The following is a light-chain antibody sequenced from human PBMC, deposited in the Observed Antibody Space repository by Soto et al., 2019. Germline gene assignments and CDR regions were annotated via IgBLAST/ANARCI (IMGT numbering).Light chain of an antibody. CDR2: GAS. V-gene: IGKV3-15*01. CDR1: QTVSDD. CDR3: HQYHDWPPIT. Sequence: EIVMTQSPATLFVSPGERATLSCRASQTVSDDLAWYQQKPGQAPRLLIYGASTRATDIPARFSGGGSGTEFTLTIGSLLYEDSAIYYCHQYHDWPPITFGPGTKVNI. J-gene: IGKJ3*01.